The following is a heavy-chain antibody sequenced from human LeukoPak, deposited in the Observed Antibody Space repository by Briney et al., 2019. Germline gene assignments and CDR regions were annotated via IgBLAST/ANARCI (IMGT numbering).Heavy chain of an antibody. V-gene: IGHV4-34*01. CDR3: VRIEYSNFFDY. D-gene: IGHD4-11*01. J-gene: IGHJ4*02. CDR2: INHSGST. Sequence: PSETLSLTCAVYVCSFSGFYWRWLRQPPGMGLEWSGEINHSGSTNYNPSLKSRVTISVDTSNSQCYMKLSSLTAEDTAVYYCVRIEYSNFFDYWGQGNLVTVSS. CDR1: VCSFSGFY.